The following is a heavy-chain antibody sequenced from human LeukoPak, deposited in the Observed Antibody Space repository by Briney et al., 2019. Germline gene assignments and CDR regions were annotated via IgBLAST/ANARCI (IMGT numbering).Heavy chain of an antibody. J-gene: IGHJ5*02. CDR2: INPKSGGT. D-gene: IGHD2-2*01. CDR3: AREEYGFDP. V-gene: IGHV1-2*02. Sequence: ASVKVSCKPSGYTFTGYYMRWVRQAPGQGLEWMGWINPKSGGTNYAQKFQGRVAMTRDTSIHTAYMELSRLRSDDTAVYYCAREEYGFDPWGQGTLVTVSS. CDR1: GYTFTGYY.